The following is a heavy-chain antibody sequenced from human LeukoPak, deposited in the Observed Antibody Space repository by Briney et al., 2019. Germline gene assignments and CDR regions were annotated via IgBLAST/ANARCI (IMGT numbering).Heavy chain of an antibody. V-gene: IGHV4-34*01. CDR3: ASLYRVAVASGDY. CDR1: GGSSSGYY. J-gene: IGHJ4*02. D-gene: IGHD6-19*01. CDR2: INHSGST. Sequence: SETLSLTCAVYGGSSSGYYWSWIRQPPGKGLEWIGEINHSGSTNYNPSLKSRVTISVDTSKNQFSPKLSSVTAADTAVYYCASLYRVAVASGDYWGQGTLVTVSS.